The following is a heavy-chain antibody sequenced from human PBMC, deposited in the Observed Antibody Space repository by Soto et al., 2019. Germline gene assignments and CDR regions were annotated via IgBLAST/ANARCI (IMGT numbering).Heavy chain of an antibody. J-gene: IGHJ6*02. CDR1: GYSFTSYW. Sequence: GESLKISCNGSGYSFTSYWIGWVRQMPGKGLEWMGIIYPGDSDTRYSPSFQGQVTISADKSISTAYLQWSSLKASDTAMYYCARNGDSYDSSGYYTGSSYYYYGMDVWGQGTTVTVSS. CDR3: ARNGDSYDSSGYYTGSSYYYYGMDV. CDR2: IYPGDSDT. D-gene: IGHD3-22*01. V-gene: IGHV5-51*01.